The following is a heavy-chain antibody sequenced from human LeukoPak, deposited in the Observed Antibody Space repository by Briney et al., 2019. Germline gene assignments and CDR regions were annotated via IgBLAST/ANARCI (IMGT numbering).Heavy chain of an antibody. CDR3: AKEIAARPDYDDY. D-gene: IGHD6-6*01. CDR1: GFTFSSYG. CDR2: ISYDGSNK. J-gene: IGHJ4*02. Sequence: GGSLRLSCAASGFTFSSYGMHWVRQAPGKGLEWVAVISYDGSNKYYADSVKGRFTISRDNSKNTLYLQMNSLRAEDTAVYYCAKEIAARPDYDDYWGQGTLSPSPQ. V-gene: IGHV3-30*18.